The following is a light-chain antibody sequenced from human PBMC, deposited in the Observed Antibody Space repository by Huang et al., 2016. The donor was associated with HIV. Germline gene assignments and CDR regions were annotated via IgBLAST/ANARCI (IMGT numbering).Light chain of an antibody. J-gene: IGKJ1*01. CDR2: ATS. V-gene: IGKV1-39*01. CDR3: QQTYSSLWA. CDR1: QNIANY. Sequence: DVHMTQSPSSLSASLGDRVTITCRTKQNIANYLNWYQQRPGKAPHLLIYATSNLQAGVPSRFSGSGSGTVFILSINNLQLEDFATYYCQQTYSSLWAFGQGTKVEIK.